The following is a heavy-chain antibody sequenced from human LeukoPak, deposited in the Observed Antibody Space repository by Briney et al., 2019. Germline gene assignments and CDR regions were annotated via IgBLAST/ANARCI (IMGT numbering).Heavy chain of an antibody. CDR2: MNPNSGNT. D-gene: IGHD6-19*01. CDR1: GYTFTSYD. V-gene: IGHV1-8*01. Sequence: ASVKVSCKAPGYTFTSYDINWVRQATGQGLEWMGWMNPNSGNTGYAQKFQGRVTMTRNTSISTAYMELSSLRSEDTAVYYCARAVGFRQWLVLKGNDYWGQGTLVTVSS. CDR3: ARAVGFRQWLVLKGNDY. J-gene: IGHJ4*02.